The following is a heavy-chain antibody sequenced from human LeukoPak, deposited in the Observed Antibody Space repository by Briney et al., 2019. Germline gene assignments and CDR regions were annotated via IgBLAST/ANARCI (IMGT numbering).Heavy chain of an antibody. V-gene: IGHV3-7*01. CDR3: ADLGTSD. D-gene: IGHD1-7*01. Sequence: GGSLRLSCAASGFTFSNAWMSWVRQAPGTGLEWVATINSDGSAKYHVDSVKGRFTISRDNAKNLVYLQMSILRAEDTAVYYCADLGTSDCGQGTLVTVSS. CDR1: GFTFSNAW. CDR2: INSDGSAK. J-gene: IGHJ4*02.